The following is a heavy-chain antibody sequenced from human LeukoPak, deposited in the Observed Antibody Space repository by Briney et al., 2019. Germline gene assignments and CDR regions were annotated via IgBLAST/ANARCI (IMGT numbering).Heavy chain of an antibody. J-gene: IGHJ4*02. CDR1: GGSISSRSYY. CDR2: IYYSGST. V-gene: IGHV4-39*01. CDR3: ARQTGYGDGFDY. Sequence: SETLSLTCTVSGGSISSRSYYWGWIRQPPGKGLEWIGSIYYSGSTYYNPSLKSRVTISVDTSKNQFSLKLSSVTAADTAVYYCARQTGYGDGFDYWGQGTLVTVSS. D-gene: IGHD4-17*01.